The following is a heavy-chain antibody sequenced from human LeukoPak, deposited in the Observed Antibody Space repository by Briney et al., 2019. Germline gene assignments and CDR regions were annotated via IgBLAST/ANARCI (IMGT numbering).Heavy chain of an antibody. CDR1: GFICSDYA. CDR3: ARAAYDSSGYLTL. CDR2: ISSSGSGGNT. Sequence: GGSLRLSCTASGFICSDYAMSWARQAPGKGLEWVAGISSSGSGGNTYYADSVKGRFTISRDTSKNTLFLQMNILRAEDTAVYYCARAAYDSSGYLTLWGQGTLVAVSS. V-gene: IGHV3-23*01. D-gene: IGHD3-22*01. J-gene: IGHJ4*02.